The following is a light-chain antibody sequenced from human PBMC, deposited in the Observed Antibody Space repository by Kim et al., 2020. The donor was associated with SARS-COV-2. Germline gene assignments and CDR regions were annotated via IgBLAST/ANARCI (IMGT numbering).Light chain of an antibody. CDR3: QVWDSSSVYVV. Sequence: APGKTARITCGGNNIGSKSVHWYQQKPGQAPVLVIYYDSDRPSGIPERFSGSNSGNTATLTISRVEAGDEADYYCQVWDSSSVYVVFGGGTQLTVL. CDR2: YDS. CDR1: NIGSKS. V-gene: IGLV3-21*04. J-gene: IGLJ2*01.